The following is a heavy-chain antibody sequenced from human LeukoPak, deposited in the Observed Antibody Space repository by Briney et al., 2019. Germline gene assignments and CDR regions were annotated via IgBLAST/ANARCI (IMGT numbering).Heavy chain of an antibody. CDR3: AREEWELLLDY. CDR2: ISAYNGNT. J-gene: IGHJ4*02. CDR1: GYTFTRYG. Sequence: ASVKVSCKASGYTFTRYGISWVRQAPGQGLEWMGWISAYNGNTNYAQKFQGRVTMTTDTSTSTAYMELRSLRSDDTAVYYCAREEWELLLDYWGQGTLVTVSS. V-gene: IGHV1-18*01. D-gene: IGHD1-26*01.